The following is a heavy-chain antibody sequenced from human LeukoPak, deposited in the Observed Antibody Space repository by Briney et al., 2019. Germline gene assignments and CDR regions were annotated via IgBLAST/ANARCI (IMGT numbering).Heavy chain of an antibody. CDR1: GFTFSSYV. CDR2: ISYDGSNE. D-gene: IGHD6-6*01. J-gene: IGHJ4*02. Sequence: GGSLRLSCAASGFTFSSYVMHWVRQAPGKGLEWVAIISYDGSNEYYADSVKGRFTISRDNSKNTLYLQMNSLKTEDTAVYYCTGTSSSPDHWGQGTLVTVSS. V-gene: IGHV3-30*04. CDR3: TGTSSSPDH.